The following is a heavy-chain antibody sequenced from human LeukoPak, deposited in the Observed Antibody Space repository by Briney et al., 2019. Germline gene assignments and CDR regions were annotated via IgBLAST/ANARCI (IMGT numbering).Heavy chain of an antibody. CDR2: ISGSSSSI. D-gene: IGHD3-16*02. V-gene: IGHV3-21*01. CDR3: ARAHHRRVYDYVWGGYPY. J-gene: IGHJ4*02. Sequence: KPGGSLRLSCAASGFTFSRNGMAWVRQAPGRGLEWVSSISGSSSSIYYADSLKGRFTISRDNAKKSLYLQMNSLRAKDTAVYYCARAHHRRVYDYVWGGYPYWGQGTLVTVSS. CDR1: GFTFSRNG.